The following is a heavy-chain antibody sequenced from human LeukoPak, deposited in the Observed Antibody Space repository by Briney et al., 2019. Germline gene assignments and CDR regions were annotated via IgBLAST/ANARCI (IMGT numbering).Heavy chain of an antibody. V-gene: IGHV3-30*18. D-gene: IGHD3-22*01. J-gene: IGHJ4*02. CDR1: VFTFSSYG. Sequence: PVGSLRLSCAASVFTFSSYGMHWVREAPGEGLEWVAVISYDGSNKYYADSVKGGSTISRDNSKNTLYLQMNRLRAEDTAVYYCAKDSPPYYYDSSGYSNYFDYWGQGTLVTVSS. CDR3: AKDSPPYYYDSSGYSNYFDY. CDR2: ISYDGSNK.